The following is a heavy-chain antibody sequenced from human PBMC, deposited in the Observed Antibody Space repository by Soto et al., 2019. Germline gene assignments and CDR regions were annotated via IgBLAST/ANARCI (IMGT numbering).Heavy chain of an antibody. J-gene: IGHJ6*02. CDR2: IYPGDSDT. D-gene: IGHD1-26*01. Sequence: GESLKISCKGSGDSFTSYWIGWVRQMPGKGLEWMGIIYPGDSDTRYSPSFQGQVTISADKSISTAYLQWSSLKASDTAMYYCARSGGSYDYYYGMDVWGQGTTVTVSS. V-gene: IGHV5-51*01. CDR1: GDSFTSYW. CDR3: ARSGGSYDYYYGMDV.